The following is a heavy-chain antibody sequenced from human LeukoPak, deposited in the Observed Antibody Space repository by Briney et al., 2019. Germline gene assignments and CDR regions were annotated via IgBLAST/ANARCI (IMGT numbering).Heavy chain of an antibody. J-gene: IGHJ4*02. V-gene: IGHV4-4*07. Sequence: SETLSLTCTVSGGSISSYYWGWIRQPAGKGLEWIRRIYTSGSTNYNPSLKSRVTMSVDTSKNQFSLKLSSVTAADTAAYYCARTPDHYYDSSGYYSTPFDYWGQGTLVTVSS. CDR3: ARTPDHYYDSSGYYSTPFDY. D-gene: IGHD3-22*01. CDR1: GGSISSYY. CDR2: IYTSGST.